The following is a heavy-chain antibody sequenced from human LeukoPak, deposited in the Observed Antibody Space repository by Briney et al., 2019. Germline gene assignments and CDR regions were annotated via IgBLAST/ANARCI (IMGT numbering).Heavy chain of an antibody. J-gene: IGHJ4*02. D-gene: IGHD1-26*01. CDR2: ITTNGGST. CDR3: AKEDSGTYCLDY. CDR1: GFTFSSYA. V-gene: IGHV3-23*01. Sequence: PGGSLRLSCAASGFTFSSYAMSWVRQAPGKGLEWLSLITTNGGSTYYADSVKGRFTISRDNSKNTLYLQMNSLRAEDTAVYYCAKEDSGTYCLDYWGQGTLVTVSP.